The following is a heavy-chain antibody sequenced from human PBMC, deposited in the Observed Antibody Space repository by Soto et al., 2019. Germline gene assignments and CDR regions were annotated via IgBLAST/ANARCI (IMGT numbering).Heavy chain of an antibody. Sequence: ASVKVSCKASGYTFTGYYMHWVRQAPGQGLEWMGWINPNSGGTNYAQKFQGWVTMTRDTSISTAYMELSRLRSDDTAVYYCARVRSVERGNRQHYYYYYMDVWGKGTTVTVSS. J-gene: IGHJ6*03. CDR1: GYTFTGYY. CDR3: ARVRSVERGNRQHYYYYYMDV. D-gene: IGHD1-1*01. V-gene: IGHV1-2*04. CDR2: INPNSGGT.